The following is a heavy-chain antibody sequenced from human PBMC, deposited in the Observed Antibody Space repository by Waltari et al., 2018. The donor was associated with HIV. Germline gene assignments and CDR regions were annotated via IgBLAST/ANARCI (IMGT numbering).Heavy chain of an antibody. CDR3: ARDGIVVPAAGFDI. CDR1: GFTFSSYW. V-gene: IGHV3-7*03. J-gene: IGHJ3*02. Sequence: EVQLVESGGGLVQPGGSLRLSCAASGFTFSSYWMSWVRQAPGKGLEWVANIKQDGSEKYYVDSVKGRFTISRDNAKNSLYLQMNSLRAEDTAVYYCARDGIVVPAAGFDIWGQGTMVTVSS. D-gene: IGHD2-2*01. CDR2: IKQDGSEK.